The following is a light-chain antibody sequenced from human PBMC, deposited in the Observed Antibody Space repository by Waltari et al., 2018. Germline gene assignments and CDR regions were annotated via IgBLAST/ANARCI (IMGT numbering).Light chain of an antibody. CDR3: ATWDDSLNGRV. V-gene: IGLV1-44*01. Sequence: QSVLTQPPSASGTPGQRVTIPCSGCSSNIGSNTVAWYEQFPGMAPRLLIYSNNERPSGVPDRFSGSKSGSSASLTISGLHFEDEADYYCATWDDSLNGRVFGGWTKLTVL. CDR1: SSNIGSNT. J-gene: IGLJ3*02. CDR2: SNN.